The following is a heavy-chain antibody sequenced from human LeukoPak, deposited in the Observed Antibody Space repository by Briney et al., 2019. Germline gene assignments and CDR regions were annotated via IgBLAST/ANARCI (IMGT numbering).Heavy chain of an antibody. Sequence: SVKVSCKASGGTFSSYAISWVRQAPGQGLEWMGRIIPILGIANYAQKFQGRVTITADKSTSTAYMELSSLRSEDTAVYYCASPSPYSSSWLVDYNYYGMVVWGQGTTVTVSS. CDR2: IIPILGIA. J-gene: IGHJ6*02. CDR3: ASPSPYSSSWLVDYNYYGMVV. V-gene: IGHV1-69*04. CDR1: GGTFSSYA. D-gene: IGHD6-13*01.